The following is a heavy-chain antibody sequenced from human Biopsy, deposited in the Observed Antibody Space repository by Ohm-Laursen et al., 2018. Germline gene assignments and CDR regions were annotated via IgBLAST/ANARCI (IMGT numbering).Heavy chain of an antibody. D-gene: IGHD1-26*01. J-gene: IGHJ4*02. CDR3: ATFRASWDTTQGGDY. Sequence: SQILSLTCTVSGVSISVDGYYWAWIRQLPGKGLDWIGYIYHSGTTYYNPSLKSRLTMSVDTSKNEFSLRLRSVTAADTAVYFCATFRASWDTTQGGDYWGQGTLVTVSS. CDR1: GVSISVDGYY. CDR2: IYHSGTT. V-gene: IGHV4-31*03.